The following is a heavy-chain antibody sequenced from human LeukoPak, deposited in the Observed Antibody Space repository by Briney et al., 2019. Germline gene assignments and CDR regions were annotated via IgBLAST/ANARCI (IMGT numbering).Heavy chain of an antibody. J-gene: IGHJ6*02. CDR3: ARRPYSDTSGRLSDV. V-gene: IGHV3-30*04. D-gene: IGHD3-22*01. Sequence: GGSLRLSCAASGFTFSTSAMHWVRQAPGKGLEWVAVILYDGNNKYYADSVKGRFTLSRDNAKNSLYLQMNSLRDEDTAVYFCARRPYSDTSGRLSDVWGQGTTVTVSS. CDR1: GFTFSTSA. CDR2: ILYDGNNK.